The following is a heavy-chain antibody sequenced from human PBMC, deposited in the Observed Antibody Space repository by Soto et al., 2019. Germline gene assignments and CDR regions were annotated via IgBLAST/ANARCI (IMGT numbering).Heavy chain of an antibody. CDR3: AKEWVYDSSGWSFDY. D-gene: IGHD3-22*01. J-gene: IGHJ4*02. Sequence: QVQLVESGGGVVQPGRSLRLSCAASGFTFSSHGMHWVRKAPGKGLEWVAVISNDGSNKYYADSVKGRFTISRDNSKNTLYLQMNSLRAEDTAVYYCAKEWVYDSSGWSFDYWGQGTLVTVSS. V-gene: IGHV3-30*18. CDR2: ISNDGSNK. CDR1: GFTFSSHG.